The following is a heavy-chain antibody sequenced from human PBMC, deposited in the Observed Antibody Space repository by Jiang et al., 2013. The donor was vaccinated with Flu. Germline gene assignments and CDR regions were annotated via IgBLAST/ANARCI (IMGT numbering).Heavy chain of an antibody. CDR1: GFSLTTAGVG. CDR3: AHKGVWGYPGQTDAFNV. D-gene: IGHD7-27*01. Sequence: PTQTLTLTCTFSGFSLTTAGVGVASDPSAPTERTLEWLALIYWDADKRYSPPLKSRLTITKDTSKNQVVLTMTNMDPVDTATYYCAHKGVWGYPGQTDAFNVWGQGTVVTVSS. CDR2: IYWDADK. V-gene: IGHV2-5*02. J-gene: IGHJ3*01.